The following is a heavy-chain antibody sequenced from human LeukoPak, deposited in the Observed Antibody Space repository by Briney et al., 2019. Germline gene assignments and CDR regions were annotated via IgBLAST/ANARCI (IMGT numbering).Heavy chain of an antibody. CDR1: GYTFTSYG. J-gene: IGHJ5*02. CDR3: ARQPPAAAGQYNWFDP. D-gene: IGHD6-13*01. V-gene: IGHV1-18*01. Sequence: ASVKVSCKASGYTFTSYGISWVRQAPGQGLEWMGWISAYNGNTNYAQKLQGRVTMTTDTSTSTVYMELRSLRSDDTAVYYCARQPPAAAGQYNWFDPWGQGTLVTVSS. CDR2: ISAYNGNT.